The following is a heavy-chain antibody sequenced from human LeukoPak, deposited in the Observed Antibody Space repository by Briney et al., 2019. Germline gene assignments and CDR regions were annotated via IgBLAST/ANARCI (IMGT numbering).Heavy chain of an antibody. CDR2: INHSGST. CDR3: ARYASPSSGAFDI. CDR1: GGSFSGYY. J-gene: IGHJ3*02. Sequence: PSGTLSLTCAVYGGSFSGYYWSWIRQPPGKGLEWIGEINHSGSTNYNPSLKSRVTISVDTSKNQFSLKLSSVTAADTAVYYCARYASPSSGAFDIWGQGTMVTVSS. V-gene: IGHV4-34*01. D-gene: IGHD3-10*01.